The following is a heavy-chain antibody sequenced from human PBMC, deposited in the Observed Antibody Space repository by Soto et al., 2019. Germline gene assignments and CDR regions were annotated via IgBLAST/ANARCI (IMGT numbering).Heavy chain of an antibody. D-gene: IGHD2-15*01. CDR3: AKPFSSVVVAALFDY. J-gene: IGHJ4*02. Sequence: GGSLRLSCAASGFTFSSYAMSWVRQAPGKGLEWVSAISGSGGSTYYADSVKGRFTISRGNSKNTLYLQMNSLRAEDTAVYYCAKPFSSVVVAALFDYWGQGTLVTVSS. CDR2: ISGSGGST. CDR1: GFTFSSYA. V-gene: IGHV3-23*01.